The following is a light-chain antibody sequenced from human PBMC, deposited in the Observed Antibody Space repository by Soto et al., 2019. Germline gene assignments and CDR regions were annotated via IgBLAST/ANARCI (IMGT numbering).Light chain of an antibody. V-gene: IGLV2-14*01. J-gene: IGLJ7*01. CDR3: SSYTTTSTAV. Sequence: QSALTQPASVSGSPGQSITISCTGTSSDIGAYNYVSWYQQYPGKAPKLMIYEVSNRPSGLSNRFSDSKSGNTASLTISGLQAEDEADDYGSSYTTTSTAVFGGGTQLTVL. CDR2: EVS. CDR1: SSDIGAYNY.